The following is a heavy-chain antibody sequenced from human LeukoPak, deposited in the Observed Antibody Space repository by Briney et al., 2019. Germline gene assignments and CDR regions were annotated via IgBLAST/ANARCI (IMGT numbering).Heavy chain of an antibody. V-gene: IGHV4-59*01. J-gene: IGHJ4*02. CDR2: IHYSGST. Sequence: SETLSLTCTVSGGSIRSFYWGWIRQLPGKGLEWIGFIHYSGSTNYNPSLKSRDTISVDTSKNQFSLELRSVTAADTGVYYCARENYFDYWGQGTVVTVSS. CDR1: GGSIRSFY. CDR3: ARENYFDY.